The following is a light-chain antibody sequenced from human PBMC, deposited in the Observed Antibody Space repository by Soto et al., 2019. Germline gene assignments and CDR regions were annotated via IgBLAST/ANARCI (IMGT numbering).Light chain of an antibody. V-gene: IGKV3-15*01. CDR3: QQYSNWPRT. CDR1: QSVSSN. CDR2: GAS. Sequence: EIVMTQSPATLSVSPGERATLSCRASQSVSSNLAWYQQKPGQAPSLLIYGASTRATGTPARFSGSGSGTEFTLTISSLQSEDFAFYYCQQYSNWPRTFGQGTRLEIK. J-gene: IGKJ5*01.